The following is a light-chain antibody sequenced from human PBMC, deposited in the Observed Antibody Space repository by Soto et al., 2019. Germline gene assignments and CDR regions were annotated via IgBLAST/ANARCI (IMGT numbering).Light chain of an antibody. J-gene: IGKJ5*01. CDR1: QSVSNNY. CDR3: QQRHMWPIT. V-gene: IGKV3D-20*02. CDR2: GAS. Sequence: EIVLTPSPGTLSLSPVERATLSCRASQSVSNNYLAWYQPKPGQAPRLLIYGASNRATGIPDRFSGSGSGTDFTLTISRLEPEDSAVYYCQQRHMWPITFGQGTRLEIK.